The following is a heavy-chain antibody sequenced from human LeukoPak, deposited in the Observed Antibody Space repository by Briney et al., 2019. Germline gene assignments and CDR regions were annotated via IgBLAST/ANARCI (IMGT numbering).Heavy chain of an antibody. CDR3: AGGRGWYSSDY. J-gene: IGHJ4*02. V-gene: IGHV3-73*01. CDR2: ITSKPNSYET. D-gene: IGHD6-19*01. CDR1: GFTFSGSA. Sequence: PGGSLKLSCAAPGFTFSGSAMHWVRQASGKGLEWVGRITSKPNSYETVYAASMNGRFTISRDDSKNTAYLQMNSLKTEDTAVYYCAGGRGWYSSDYWGQGTLVTVSS.